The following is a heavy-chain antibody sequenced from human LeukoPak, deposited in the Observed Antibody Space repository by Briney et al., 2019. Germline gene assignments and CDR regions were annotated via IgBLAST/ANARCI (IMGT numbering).Heavy chain of an antibody. D-gene: IGHD2-2*01. CDR3: AREGLECLGSSCQRAAFDY. CDR2: IKQDGSEK. J-gene: IGHJ4*02. V-gene: IGHV3-7*01. CDR1: GFTFSSYW. Sequence: PGGSLRLSCAASGFTFSSYWMSWVRQAPGKGLEWVANIKQDGSEKYYVDSVKGRFTISRDNAKNSLYLQMNSLRAEDTAVYYCAREGLECLGSSCQRAAFDYWGQGTPVTVSS.